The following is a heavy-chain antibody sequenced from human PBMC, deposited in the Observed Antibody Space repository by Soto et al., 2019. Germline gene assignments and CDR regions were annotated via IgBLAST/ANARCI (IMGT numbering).Heavy chain of an antibody. Sequence: EVQLVESGGGLVKPGGSLRLSCAASGFTFSSYSMNWVRQVPGKGLEWVSSISSSSSYIYYADSVKGRFTISRDNAKNSMYLQMNSLRAADTAVYDCARGNPLGDCSGGSCYFNYWGQGTLVTVSS. J-gene: IGHJ4*02. CDR2: ISSSSSYI. V-gene: IGHV3-21*01. D-gene: IGHD2-15*01. CDR1: GFTFSSYS. CDR3: ARGNPLGDCSGGSCYFNY.